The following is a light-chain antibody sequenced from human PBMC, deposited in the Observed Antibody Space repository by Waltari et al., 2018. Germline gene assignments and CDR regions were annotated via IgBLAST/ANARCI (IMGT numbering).Light chain of an antibody. J-gene: IGLJ1*01. CDR3: SSYTSSSTYV. Sequence: QSALTQPASVSGSPGQSITISCTGTSSDVDNYNYVSWYQQPPGKAPKLVISEVSNRPSGVPKRFSGSKSGNTASLTISGLQAEDEADYYCSSYTSSSTYVFGTGTKVTVL. V-gene: IGLV2-14*01. CDR1: SSDVDNYNY. CDR2: EVS.